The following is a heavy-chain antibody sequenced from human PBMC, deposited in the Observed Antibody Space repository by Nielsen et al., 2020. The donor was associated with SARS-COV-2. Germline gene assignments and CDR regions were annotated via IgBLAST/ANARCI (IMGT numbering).Heavy chain of an antibody. CDR2: IYYSGST. CDR1: GASISSYY. CDR3: AKEDKGTVAGTIYYYGMDV. V-gene: IGHV4-59*01. J-gene: IGHJ6*02. D-gene: IGHD6-19*01. Sequence: SETLSLTCTVSGASISSYYWSWIRQPPGKGLEWIGNIYYSGSTYYNPSLKGRVTISLDTSKNQFSLKLSSVTSADTAVYYCAKEDKGTVAGTIYYYGMDVWGQGTTVTVSS.